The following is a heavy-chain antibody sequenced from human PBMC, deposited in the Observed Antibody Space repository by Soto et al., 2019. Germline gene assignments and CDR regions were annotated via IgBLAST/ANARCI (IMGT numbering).Heavy chain of an antibody. D-gene: IGHD3-10*01. Sequence: ASVKVSCKASGGTFSSYAISWVRQAPGQGLEWMGGIIPIFGTANYAQKFQGRVTITADESTSTAYMELSSLRSEDTAVYYCARRPTDGSGAIDYYYYGMDVWGQGTTVTVSS. CDR1: GGTFSSYA. CDR2: IIPIFGTA. J-gene: IGHJ6*02. V-gene: IGHV1-69*13. CDR3: ARRPTDGSGAIDYYYYGMDV.